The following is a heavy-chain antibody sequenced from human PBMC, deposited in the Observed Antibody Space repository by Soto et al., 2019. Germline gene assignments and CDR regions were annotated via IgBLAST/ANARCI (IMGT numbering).Heavy chain of an antibody. Sequence: EVQLLESGGGLVQPGGSLRLSCAASGFTFSSYAMSWVRQAPGKGLEWVSAISGSGGSTYYADPVKGRFTISRDNSKNTLYLQMNSLRAEDTAVYYCAKGEEYSSREAGYWGQGTLVTVSS. J-gene: IGHJ4*02. CDR3: AKGEEYSSREAGY. CDR1: GFTFSSYA. D-gene: IGHD6-6*01. CDR2: ISGSGGST. V-gene: IGHV3-23*01.